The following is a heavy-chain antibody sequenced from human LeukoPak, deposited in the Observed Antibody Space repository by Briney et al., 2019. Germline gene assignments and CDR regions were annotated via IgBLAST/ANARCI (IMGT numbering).Heavy chain of an antibody. CDR3: TGGGLVRGTLHWFDP. V-gene: IGHV6-1*01. J-gene: IGHJ5*02. Sequence: SQTLSLTCAISGDNFSGGSAGWNWIRQYPSRGLEWLERIYYRSKWYSDYAISLKSRITINPDTSRNQFSLQLNSVTHDDTAVYYCTGGGLVRGTLHWFDPWGQGTLVTVSS. CDR1: GDNFSGGSAG. CDR2: IYYRSKWYS. D-gene: IGHD3-10*01.